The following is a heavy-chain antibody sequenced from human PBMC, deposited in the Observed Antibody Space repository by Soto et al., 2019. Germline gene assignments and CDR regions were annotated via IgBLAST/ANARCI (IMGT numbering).Heavy chain of an antibody. CDR3: ARDASIAAAGTPYYYYYMDV. D-gene: IGHD6-13*01. V-gene: IGHV1-69*13. CDR2: IIPIFGTA. J-gene: IGHJ6*03. Sequence: GASVKVSCKASGGTFSSYAISWVRQAPGQGLEWMGGIIPIFGTANYAQKFQGRVTITAGESTSTAYMELSSLRSEDTAVYYCARDASIAAAGTPYYYYYMDVWGKGTTVTVSS. CDR1: GGTFSSYA.